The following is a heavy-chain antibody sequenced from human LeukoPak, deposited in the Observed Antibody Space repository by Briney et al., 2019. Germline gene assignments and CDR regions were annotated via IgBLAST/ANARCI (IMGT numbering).Heavy chain of an antibody. Sequence: SETLSLTCSVSGVSIRTTSYSWAWVRQTPGEGLEWIGTISYTGNTYYSPSLKSRVTISADTSKNQFSLKLSSVTAADTAMYFCARTPTYCGGDCYYFDPWGQGTLVTVSS. V-gene: IGHV4-39*07. CDR2: ISYTGNT. CDR3: ARTPTYCGGDCYYFDP. CDR1: GVSIRTTSYS. J-gene: IGHJ5*02. D-gene: IGHD2-21*02.